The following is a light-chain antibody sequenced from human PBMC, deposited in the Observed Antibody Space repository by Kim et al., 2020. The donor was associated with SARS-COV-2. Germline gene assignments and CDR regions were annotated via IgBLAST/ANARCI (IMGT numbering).Light chain of an antibody. CDR2: EVT. CDR3: TSYAGSHNLV. CDR1: SSDVGGYNY. Sequence: GQSVTISCTRTSSDVGGYNYVSWYQQHPGKAPKLMIFEVTKRPSGVPDRFSGSKSGNTAALTVSGLQAEDEADYYCTSYAGSHNLVVGGGTQLTVL. J-gene: IGLJ2*01. V-gene: IGLV2-8*01.